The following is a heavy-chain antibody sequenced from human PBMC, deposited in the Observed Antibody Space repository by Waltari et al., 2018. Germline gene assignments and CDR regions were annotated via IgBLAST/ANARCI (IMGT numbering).Heavy chain of an antibody. CDR1: AYSINSGFY. Sequence: QVHLQESGPGLLKASETLSLTCGVSAYSINSGFYWGWIRQPPGKGLEWVATIYHDGTTYYNPSPKSRATISIDTAKNPFALKLQAVAAGDTAVDYCTGQVLGYCTRAACRRLEAWGPGTLGTLSS. CDR2: IYHDGTT. D-gene: IGHD2-2*03. J-gene: IGHJ5*02. CDR3: TGQVLGYCTRAACRRLEA. V-gene: IGHV4-38-2*01.